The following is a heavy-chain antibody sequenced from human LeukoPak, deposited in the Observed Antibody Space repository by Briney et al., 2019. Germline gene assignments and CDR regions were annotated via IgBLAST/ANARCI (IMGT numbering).Heavy chain of an antibody. CDR2: VSGSGGST. Sequence: GGSLRLSCAASGFTFTTYAMSWVRQAPGKGLEWVSAVSGSGGSTYYADSVTGRFAISRDNSKNTLYPQMNSLRAEDTALYYCAKLVRGVVVPYYDYWGQGTLVTVSS. CDR1: GFTFTTYA. D-gene: IGHD3-10*01. J-gene: IGHJ4*02. CDR3: AKLVRGVVVPYYDY. V-gene: IGHV3-23*01.